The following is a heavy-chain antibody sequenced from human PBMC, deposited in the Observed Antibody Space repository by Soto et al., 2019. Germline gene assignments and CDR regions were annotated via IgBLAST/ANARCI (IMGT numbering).Heavy chain of an antibody. CDR1: GYIFTGYY. CDR3: ATDKVAFDM. J-gene: IGHJ3*02. CDR2: INTKTGGT. V-gene: IGHV1-2*02. Sequence: GASVKVSCKASGYIFTGYYIQWVRQAPGQGLEWMGWINTKTGGTKYAQKFQGRVTMTRDTSINTAYMGVSRLRSDDTAVYYCATDKVAFDMWGQGTMVTVS. D-gene: IGHD3-9*01.